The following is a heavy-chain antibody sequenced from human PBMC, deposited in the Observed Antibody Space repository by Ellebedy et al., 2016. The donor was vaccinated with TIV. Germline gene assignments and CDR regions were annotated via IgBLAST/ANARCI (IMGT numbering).Heavy chain of an antibody. J-gene: IGHJ6*03. D-gene: IGHD3-10*01. Sequence: GSLRLSXTVSGGSITSYSWSWIRQPAGKGLEWTGRIYTSGSTNYNPSLKSRVTMSVDTSKNQFSLKLSSLTAADTAVYYCATGIGRNSYYHYYMNVWGKGTTVTVSS. CDR1: GGSITSYS. CDR2: IYTSGST. CDR3: ATGIGRNSYYHYYMNV. V-gene: IGHV4-4*07.